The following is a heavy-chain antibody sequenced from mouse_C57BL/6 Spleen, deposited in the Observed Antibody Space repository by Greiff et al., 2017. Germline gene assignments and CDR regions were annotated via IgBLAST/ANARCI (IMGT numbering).Heavy chain of an antibody. Sequence: QVQLQQPGAELVKPGASVKLSCKASGYTFTSYWMQWVKQRPGPGLEWIGEIDPSDSYSNYNQKFKGKATMTVDTSSSTAYMQLSSLTSEDSAVYYCARRFAYWGQGTLVTVSA. CDR3: ARRFAY. V-gene: IGHV1-50*01. J-gene: IGHJ3*01. CDR1: GYTFTSYW. CDR2: IDPSDSYS.